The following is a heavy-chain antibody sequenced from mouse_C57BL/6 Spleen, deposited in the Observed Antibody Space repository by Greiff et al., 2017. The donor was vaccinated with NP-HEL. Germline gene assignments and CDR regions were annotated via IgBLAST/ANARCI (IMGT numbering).Heavy chain of an antibody. CDR2: ISSGGDYI. CDR3: TGAVVEGDYAMDY. J-gene: IGHJ4*01. V-gene: IGHV5-9-1*02. Sequence: EVMLVESGEGLVKPGGSLKLSCAASGFTFSSYAMSWVRQTPEKRLEWVAYISSGGDYIYYADTVKGRFTISRDNARNTLYLQMSSLKSEDTAMYYCTGAVVEGDYAMDYWGQGTSVTVSS. CDR1: GFTFSSYA. D-gene: IGHD1-1*01.